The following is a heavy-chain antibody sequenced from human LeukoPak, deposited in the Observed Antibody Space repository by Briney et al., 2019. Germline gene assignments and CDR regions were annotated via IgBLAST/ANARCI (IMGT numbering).Heavy chain of an antibody. CDR2: INTNTGNP. V-gene: IGHV7-4-1*02. D-gene: IGHD2-21*02. Sequence: ASVKVSCKASGYTFTSYAMNWVRQAPGQGLEWMGWINTNTGNPTYAQGFTGRFVFSLDTSVSTAYLQISSLKAEDTAVYYCAREDCGGDCYLNFDYWGQGTLVTVSS. CDR3: AREDCGGDCYLNFDY. J-gene: IGHJ4*02. CDR1: GYTFTSYA.